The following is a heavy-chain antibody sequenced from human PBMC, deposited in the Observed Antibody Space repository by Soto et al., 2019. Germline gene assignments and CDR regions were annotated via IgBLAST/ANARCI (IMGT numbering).Heavy chain of an antibody. J-gene: IGHJ4*02. D-gene: IGHD6-13*01. CDR3: ARCSRSWFRGRGYFDY. Sequence: QVQLQQWGAGLLKPSETLSLTCAVYGGSFSGYYWSWIRQPPGKGLEWIGEINHSGSTNYNPSLRSRVTISVDTSKNQFSLKLSSVTAADTAVYYCARCSRSWFRGRGYFDYWGQGTLVTVSS. V-gene: IGHV4-34*01. CDR2: INHSGST. CDR1: GGSFSGYY.